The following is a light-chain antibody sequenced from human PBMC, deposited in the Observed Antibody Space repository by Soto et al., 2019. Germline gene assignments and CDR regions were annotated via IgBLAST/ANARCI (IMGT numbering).Light chain of an antibody. J-gene: IGLJ2*01. V-gene: IGLV2-14*01. CDR3: SSYTSASTPLV. Sequence: QSALTPPASVSGSPGQSITISCTGTGSDVGGYTYVSWYQQHPGKAPKVMIYDVSNRPSGVSNRFSGSKSGNTASLTISGLQAEDEADYYCSSYTSASTPLVFGGGTKLTVL. CDR1: GSDVGGYTY. CDR2: DVS.